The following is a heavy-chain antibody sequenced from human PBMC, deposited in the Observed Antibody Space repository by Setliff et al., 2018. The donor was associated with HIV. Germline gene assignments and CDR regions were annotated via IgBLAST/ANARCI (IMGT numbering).Heavy chain of an antibody. V-gene: IGHV1-18*01. J-gene: IGHJ3*02. CDR1: GYTFSNYA. CDR2: ISAYNGYT. CDR3: ARFEGRGDAFDI. D-gene: IGHD3-10*01. Sequence: ASVKVSCKASGYTFSNYAITWVRQAPGQGLEWMGWISAYNGYTKYAQSFQDRVAMTTETATSTAYMEMRSLRSDDAAVYYCARFEGRGDAFDIWGQGTMVTVSS.